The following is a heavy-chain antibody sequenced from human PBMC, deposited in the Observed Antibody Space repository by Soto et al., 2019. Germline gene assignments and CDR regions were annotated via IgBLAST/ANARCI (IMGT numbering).Heavy chain of an antibody. CDR1: GFTFSSFT. V-gene: IGHV3-21*01. J-gene: IGHJ2*01. Sequence: EVQLVESGGGLLKPGGSLRLSCAASGFTFSSFTMNWVRQAPGKGLEWVSSSSSTGSYIYYADSLKGRFTISRDNAKNSLYLQMNSLRAEDTGVYYCASVRYCYWYFDLWGRGTLVTVSS. CDR3: ASVRYCYWYFDL. D-gene: IGHD1-26*01. CDR2: SSSTGSYI.